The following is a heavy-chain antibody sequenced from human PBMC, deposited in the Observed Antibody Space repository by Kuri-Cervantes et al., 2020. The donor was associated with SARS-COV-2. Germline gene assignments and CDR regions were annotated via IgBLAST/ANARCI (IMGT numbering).Heavy chain of an antibody. CDR2: IRYDGSNK. Sequence: GGSLRLSCAASGFTFSSYGMHWVRQAPGKGLEWVAFIRYDGSNKYYADSVKGRFTISRDNSKNTLYLQMNSLRAEDTAVYYCAKDRSDLLWFGESLRTGALTYYYYGMDVWGQGTTVTVSS. CDR3: AKDRSDLLWFGESLRTGALTYYYYGMDV. J-gene: IGHJ6*02. V-gene: IGHV3-30*02. CDR1: GFTFSSYG. D-gene: IGHD3-10*01.